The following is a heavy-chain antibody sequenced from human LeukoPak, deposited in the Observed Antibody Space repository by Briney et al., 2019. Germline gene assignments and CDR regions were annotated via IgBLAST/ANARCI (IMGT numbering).Heavy chain of an antibody. D-gene: IGHD3-22*01. CDR2: INHSGST. V-gene: IGHV4-34*01. CDR1: GGSFSGYY. Sequence: SETLSLTCAVYGGSFSGYYWSWIRQPPGKGLEWIGEINHSGSTNYNPSLKSRVTISLDTSKNQFSLNLTSVTAADTAVYYCASTYDSSGLVDYWGQGTLVTVSS. J-gene: IGHJ4*02. CDR3: ASTYDSSGLVDY.